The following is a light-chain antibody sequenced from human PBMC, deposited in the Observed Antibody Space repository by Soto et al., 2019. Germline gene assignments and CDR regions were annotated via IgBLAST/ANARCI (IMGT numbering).Light chain of an antibody. CDR3: QQYMSSVT. Sequence: EIVLTQSPCSLSLSPGQRATLSCRASQSVDTTFFAWYQKKPGQAHRLLIYGASKRATGIPDRFSGSGSGTDFTLIIGRLEPEDFAVYYCQQYMSSVTFGRGTKVEIK. CDR2: GAS. J-gene: IGKJ1*01. V-gene: IGKV3-20*01. CDR1: QSVDTTF.